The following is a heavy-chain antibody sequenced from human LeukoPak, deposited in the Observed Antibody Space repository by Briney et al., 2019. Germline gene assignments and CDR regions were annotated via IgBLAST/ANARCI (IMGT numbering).Heavy chain of an antibody. CDR2: ISCSGAST. Sequence: PGGSLRLSCAASGFTSSSYAMSWVRQAPGKGLDWVSTISCSGASTYYADSVKRRFTISRDSSKNTLFLQMNSLRAEDTAVYYCAKDLYCSSTSCAHFDYWGQGTLVTVSS. V-gene: IGHV3-23*01. CDR3: AKDLYCSSTSCAHFDY. D-gene: IGHD2-2*01. CDR1: GFTSSSYA. J-gene: IGHJ4*02.